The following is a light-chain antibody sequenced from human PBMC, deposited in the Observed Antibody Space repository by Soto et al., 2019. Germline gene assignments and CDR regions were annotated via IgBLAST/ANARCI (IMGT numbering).Light chain of an antibody. CDR1: QGVRSY. CDR2: TAS. Sequence: DIQMTQSPSSVSASVGDRVTITCRASQGVRSYLAWYQQKPGEAPNLLIYTASSLQSGVPSRFSGSGYGEDFTLTISSLQPEDFATYYCQQADSYPITFGGGTKVEIK. V-gene: IGKV1-12*01. J-gene: IGKJ4*01. CDR3: QQADSYPIT.